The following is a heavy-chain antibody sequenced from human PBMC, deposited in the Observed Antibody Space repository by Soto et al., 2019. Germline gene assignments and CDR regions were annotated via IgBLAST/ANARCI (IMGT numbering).Heavy chain of an antibody. V-gene: IGHV1-69*13. CDR3: ARDLTRIVVVPAAIGTYGMDV. CDR2: IIPIFGTA. D-gene: IGHD2-2*02. CDR1: VGTFSSYA. Sequence: GASVKVSCKASVGTFSSYAISWVRQAPGQGLEWMGGIIPIFGTANYAQKFQGRVTITADESTSTAYMELSSLRSEDTAVYYCARDLTRIVVVPAAIGTYGMDVWGQGTTVTVSS. J-gene: IGHJ6*02.